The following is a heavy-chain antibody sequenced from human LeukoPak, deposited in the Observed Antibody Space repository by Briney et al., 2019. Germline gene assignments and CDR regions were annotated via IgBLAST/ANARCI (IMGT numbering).Heavy chain of an antibody. D-gene: IGHD3-3*01. CDR3: ARGRLRFLEWLLLDYFDY. Sequence: SETLSLTCTVSGGSISSSSYYWGWIRQPPGKGLEWIGSIYYSGSTYYNPSLKSRVTISVDTSKNQFSLKLSSVTAADTAVYYCARGRLRFLEWLLLDYFDYWGQGTLVTVSS. V-gene: IGHV4-39*07. CDR2: IYYSGST. J-gene: IGHJ4*02. CDR1: GGSISSSSYY.